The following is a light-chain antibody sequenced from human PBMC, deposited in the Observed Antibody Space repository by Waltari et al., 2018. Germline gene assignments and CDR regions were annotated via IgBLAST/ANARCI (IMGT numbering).Light chain of an antibody. Sequence: QSGLTQPPSVSGAPGQSVTISCTGSSPNIGAGYDVHWYQLFPGTAPKLLIYGTGNRPSGVPDRFSGSKSGTSASLAITGLQAEDEADYYCQSYDNTSGSIFGGGTKLTVL. CDR3: QSYDNTSGSI. V-gene: IGLV1-40*01. CDR2: GTG. J-gene: IGLJ2*01. CDR1: SPNIGAGYD.